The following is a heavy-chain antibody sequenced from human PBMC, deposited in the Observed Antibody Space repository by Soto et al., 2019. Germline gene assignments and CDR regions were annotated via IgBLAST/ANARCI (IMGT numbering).Heavy chain of an antibody. J-gene: IGHJ4*02. CDR1: GGTFGSHG. V-gene: IGHV1-69*13. CDR2: FIAMLGTP. CDR3: ARGAMANFDY. Sequence: VKVSCKDSGGTFGSHGIAWVRQAPGQGLERMGGFIAMLGTPTYAKKVQGRATITADESLTSSYLELRSLRSEDTAVYFCARGAMANFDYWGQGTVVTVSS. D-gene: IGHD5-18*01.